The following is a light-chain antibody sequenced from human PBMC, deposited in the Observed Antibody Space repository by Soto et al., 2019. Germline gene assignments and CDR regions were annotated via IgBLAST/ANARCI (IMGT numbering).Light chain of an antibody. CDR3: QQLNSDWYA. V-gene: IGKV1-9*01. J-gene: IGKJ2*01. Sequence: DIQLTQSPSFLSASVGDRVTITCRASQGISTYLAWYLQRPGQAPKLLIYGASTLQSAVPSRFSGSGSGTEFTLTISSLQPEDFGTYYCQQLNSDWYAFGQGTKLEIK. CDR2: GAS. CDR1: QGISTY.